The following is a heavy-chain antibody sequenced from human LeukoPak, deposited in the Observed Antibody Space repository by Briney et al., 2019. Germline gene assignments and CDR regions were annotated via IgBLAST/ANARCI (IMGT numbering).Heavy chain of an antibody. CDR2: IKQDGSNK. V-gene: IGHV3-7*01. J-gene: IGHJ4*02. CDR3: AKDNGRYGEYYFDY. D-gene: IGHD2-8*01. Sequence: GGSLRLSCAASGFTFSSYWMSWVRQAPGKGLEWVANIKQDGSNKYYADSVKGRFTISRDNSKNTLYLQMNSLRAEDTAVYYCAKDNGRYGEYYFDYWGQGTLVTVSS. CDR1: GFTFSSYW.